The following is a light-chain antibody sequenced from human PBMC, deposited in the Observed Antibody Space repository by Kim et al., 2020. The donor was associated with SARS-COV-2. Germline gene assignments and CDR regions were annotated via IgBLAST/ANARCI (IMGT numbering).Light chain of an antibody. Sequence: APGKPAQSTCGGDNMGTNSLRWYQQKAGEAPVLVIHYERDRPAGIPERFSGSKAGGTATLAISRVEAGDEADYYCQVWDSTTDHAVFGGGTKLTVL. J-gene: IGLJ2*01. V-gene: IGLV3-21*04. CDR1: NMGTNS. CDR2: YER. CDR3: QVWDSTTDHAV.